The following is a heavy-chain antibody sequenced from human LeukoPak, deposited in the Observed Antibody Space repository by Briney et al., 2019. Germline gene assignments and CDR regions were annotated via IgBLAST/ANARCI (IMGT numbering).Heavy chain of an antibody. Sequence: GGSLRLACAPSGFTFSTYAMGWGRQPPGQWLEWVSSISGDGGSTYYAESVKGRFTISRDNSKNTLYLQMNSLRAEDTAVYYCAKRPDCSTTNCFRFEYWGQGTLVTVSS. CDR2: ISGDGGST. J-gene: IGHJ4*02. CDR3: AKRPDCSTTNCFRFEY. V-gene: IGHV3-23*01. CDR1: GFTFSTYA. D-gene: IGHD2-2*01.